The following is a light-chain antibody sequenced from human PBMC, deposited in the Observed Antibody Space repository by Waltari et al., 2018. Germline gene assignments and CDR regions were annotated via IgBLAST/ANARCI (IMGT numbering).Light chain of an antibody. Sequence: QLVLTQSPSASASLGASVKLTCTLSSGHSSYALAWHQQQPEKGPRYLMKLNSDGSHSKGDGIPDRFSGSSSGAERYLTISSLQSEDEADYYCQTWGTGIQVFGGGTKLTVL. J-gene: IGLJ3*02. CDR2: LNSDGSH. CDR3: QTWGTGIQV. CDR1: SGHSSYA. V-gene: IGLV4-69*01.